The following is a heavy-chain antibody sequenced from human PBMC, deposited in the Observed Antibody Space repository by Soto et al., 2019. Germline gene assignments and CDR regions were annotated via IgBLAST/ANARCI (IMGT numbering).Heavy chain of an antibody. CDR2: IYSGGST. CDR1: GFTVSSNY. CDR3: ARDVTHYYYYYYMDV. V-gene: IGHV3-66*01. Sequence: GGSLRLSCAASGFTVSSNYMGWVRQAPGKGLEWVSVIYSGGSTYYADSVKGRFTISRDNSKNTLYLQMNSLRAEDTAVYYCARDVTHYYYYYYMDVWGKGTTVTVSS. D-gene: IGHD3-16*02. J-gene: IGHJ6*03.